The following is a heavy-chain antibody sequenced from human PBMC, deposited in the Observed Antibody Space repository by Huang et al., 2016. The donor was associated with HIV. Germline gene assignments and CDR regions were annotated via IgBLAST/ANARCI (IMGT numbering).Heavy chain of an antibody. CDR1: IPLRRLL. Sequence: QVQLVQSGAEVRKPGLSESLLQDFWIPLRRLLYTLGATGPGQGLEWIGWITPNTGDAFYAEKLRGRVAMTSDTSIRTVYMEVNSLQFDDGATYFCATDGGGGCDGGSCFPHWGQGTLVGVSS. CDR3: ATDGGGGCDGGSCFPH. V-gene: IGHV1-2*02. J-gene: IGHJ4*02. D-gene: IGHD2-15*01. CDR2: ITPNTGDA.